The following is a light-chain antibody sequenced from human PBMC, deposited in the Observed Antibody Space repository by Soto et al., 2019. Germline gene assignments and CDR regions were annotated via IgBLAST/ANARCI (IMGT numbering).Light chain of an antibody. CDR3: QSYDSTLSARYV. J-gene: IGLJ1*01. CDR2: GNT. CDR1: NSNIRAGSD. V-gene: IGLV1-40*01. Sequence: QSVRTQPASVSGAHRQRFRITCNSSNSNIRAGSDVHWYQQRPGTAPKLLIFGNTNRPSGVPDRFSGSKSGTSASLAITGLQAEDEGDYYCQSYDSTLSARYVFGTGTKVTVL.